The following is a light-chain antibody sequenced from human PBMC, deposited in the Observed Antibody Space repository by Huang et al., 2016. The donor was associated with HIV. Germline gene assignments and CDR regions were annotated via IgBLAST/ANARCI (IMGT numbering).Light chain of an antibody. V-gene: IGKV1-NL1*01. CDR1: QGISNS. J-gene: IGKJ4*01. CDR3: QQSYTTPPT. Sequence: DIQLTQSPSSLSASVGDRVTITCRASQGISNSLAWYQHKPGKAPKLLLYAASRLESGVPSRFSGGGSGTDYSLTISSLQPEDFASYYCQQSYTTPPTFGGGTKLGIK. CDR2: AAS.